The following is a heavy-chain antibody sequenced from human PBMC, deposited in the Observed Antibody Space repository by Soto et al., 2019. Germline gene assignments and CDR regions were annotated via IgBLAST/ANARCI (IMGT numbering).Heavy chain of an antibody. CDR2: INHSGNT. V-gene: IGHV4-34*01. D-gene: IGHD3-9*01. CDR1: GASFSGYF. Sequence: QEHLQQWGAGLLKPSETLSLTCADYGASFSGYFWSWVRQTPGKGLEWIGEINHSGNTNYNPSLKTPVTIPVDTSKNQFSLKVTSVTAAETAVYYCARSQCDILTNLHLNVWGQGTTVTVSS. J-gene: IGHJ6*02. CDR3: ARSQCDILTNLHLNV.